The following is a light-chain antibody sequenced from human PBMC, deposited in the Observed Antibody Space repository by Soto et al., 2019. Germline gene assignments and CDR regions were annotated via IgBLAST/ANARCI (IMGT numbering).Light chain of an antibody. CDR2: GAS. CDR3: QQYGSSPLT. Sequence: EIVLTHSPATLSLSPGEIATLSCRASQSVSSYLAWYQQRPGQAPRLLIYGASSRATGIPDRFSGSGSGTDFTLTISRLEPEDFAVYYCQQYGSSPLTFGGGTKVDIK. V-gene: IGKV3-20*01. J-gene: IGKJ4*01. CDR1: QSVSSY.